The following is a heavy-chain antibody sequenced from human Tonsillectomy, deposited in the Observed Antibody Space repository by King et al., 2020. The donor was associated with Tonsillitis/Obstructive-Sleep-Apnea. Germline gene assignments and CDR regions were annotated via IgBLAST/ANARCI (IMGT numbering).Heavy chain of an antibody. J-gene: IGHJ4*02. D-gene: IGHD3-3*01. V-gene: IGHV3-53*04. Sequence: VQLVESGGGLVQPGGSLRLSCAASGFTVSSTYMSWVRQAPGKGLEWASIVYYDGSTYYADSVRGRFTISRHNSKNTLYLQMNSLTAEDTAVYYCARVGVGPAGVDCWGQGTLVTVSS. CDR3: ARVGVGPAGVDC. CDR1: GFTVSSTY. CDR2: VYYDGST.